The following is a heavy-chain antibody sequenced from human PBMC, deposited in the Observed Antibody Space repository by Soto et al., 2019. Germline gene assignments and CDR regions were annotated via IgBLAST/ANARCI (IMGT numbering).Heavy chain of an antibody. CDR2: ISYDGSNK. D-gene: IGHD2-8*01. Sequence: GGSLRLSCAASGFTFSSYGMHWVRQAPGKGLEWVAVISYDGSNKYYADSVKGRFTISRDNSKNTLYLQMNSLRAEDTAVYYCAKDMVYGLEGIENWGQGTLVTVSS. CDR1: GFTFSSYG. V-gene: IGHV3-30*18. J-gene: IGHJ4*02. CDR3: AKDMVYGLEGIEN.